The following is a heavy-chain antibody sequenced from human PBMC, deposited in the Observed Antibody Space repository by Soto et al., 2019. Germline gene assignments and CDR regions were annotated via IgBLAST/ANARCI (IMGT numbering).Heavy chain of an antibody. CDR2: IFGSGGGI. CDR1: GFTFSVYT. J-gene: IGHJ3*01. V-gene: IGHV3-23*01. Sequence: EVQLLESGGGLVQPGGSLRLSCEASGFTFSVYTMNWVRQVPGKGLQWVSGIFGSGGGIQYADSVRGRFTVSRDNSRNTLYLQMDSLRAEDTAVYYCVKDLIANNGIWEPFEVWGQGTEVTVSS. CDR3: VKDLIANNGIWEPFEV. D-gene: IGHD2-8*01.